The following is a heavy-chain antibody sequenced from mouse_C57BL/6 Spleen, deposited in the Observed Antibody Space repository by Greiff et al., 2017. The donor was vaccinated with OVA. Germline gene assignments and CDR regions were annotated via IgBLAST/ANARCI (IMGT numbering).Heavy chain of an antibody. J-gene: IGHJ4*01. CDR1: GYTFTGYW. V-gene: IGHV1-9*01. CDR3: AKGPMVTTGYYAMDY. CDR2: ILPGSGST. Sequence: QVQLQQSGAELMKPGASVKLSCKATGYTFTGYWIEWVKQRPGHGLEWIGEILPGSGSTNYTEKFKGKATFTADTSSNTAYMQLSSLTTEDSAIYDCAKGPMVTTGYYAMDYWGQGTSVTVSS. D-gene: IGHD2-2*01.